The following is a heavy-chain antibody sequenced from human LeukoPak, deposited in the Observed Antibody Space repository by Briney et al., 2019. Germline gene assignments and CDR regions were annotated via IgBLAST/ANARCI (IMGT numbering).Heavy chain of an antibody. CDR2: ISSSSSYI. CDR3: TRDRVVVVPAAFDY. Sequence: GGSLRLSCGASGFTFSSHGMNWVRQAPGKGLEWVSSISSSSSYIYYADSLKGRITISRDNAKNSLYLQMNGLRAEDTAVYYCTRDRVVVVPAAFDYWGQGTLVTVSS. J-gene: IGHJ4*02. V-gene: IGHV3-21*01. D-gene: IGHD2-2*01. CDR1: GFTFSSHG.